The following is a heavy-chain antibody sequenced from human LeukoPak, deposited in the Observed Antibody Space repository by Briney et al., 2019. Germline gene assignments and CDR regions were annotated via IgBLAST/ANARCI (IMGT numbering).Heavy chain of an antibody. CDR3: ARGRITMVRGVNIGYYFDY. D-gene: IGHD3-10*01. J-gene: IGHJ4*02. CDR1: GGSFSGYY. Sequence: SETLSLTCAVYGGSFSGYYWSWLRQPPGKGLEWTGEINHSGSTNYNPSLKSRVTISVDTSKNQFSLKLSSVTAADTAVYYCARGRITMVRGVNIGYYFDYWGQGTLVTVSS. V-gene: IGHV4-34*01. CDR2: INHSGST.